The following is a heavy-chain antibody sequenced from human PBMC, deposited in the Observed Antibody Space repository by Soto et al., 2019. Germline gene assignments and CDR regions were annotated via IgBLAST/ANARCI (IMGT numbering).Heavy chain of an antibody. J-gene: IGHJ4*02. CDR3: ARHDWAKPFDY. Sequence: QLQLQESGPGLVKPSETLSLTCTVSGGSISSSSYYWGWIRQPPGKGLEWIGSIYYSGSTYYNPSLKRRVTISGDTSTNQFSLKLSSVTAADTAVYYCARHDWAKPFDYWGQGTLVTVSS. D-gene: IGHD3-9*01. CDR1: GGSISSSSYY. V-gene: IGHV4-39*01. CDR2: IYYSGST.